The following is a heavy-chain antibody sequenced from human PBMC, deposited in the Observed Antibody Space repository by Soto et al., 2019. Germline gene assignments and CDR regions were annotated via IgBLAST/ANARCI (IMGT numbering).Heavy chain of an antibody. D-gene: IGHD3-10*01. J-gene: IGHJ4*02. CDR3: ARNSGTFVTSSRVFHF. CDR1: GFTASTFA. CDR2: ISGSGDST. Sequence: GGSLRLSCAASGFTASTFAMSWVRQTPGKGLDWVSSISGSGDSTNYAASVEGRFTVSRDNSKNTLYLQMNNLRAGDTAIYYCARNSGTFVTSSRVFHFWGRGTLVTVSS. V-gene: IGHV3-23*01.